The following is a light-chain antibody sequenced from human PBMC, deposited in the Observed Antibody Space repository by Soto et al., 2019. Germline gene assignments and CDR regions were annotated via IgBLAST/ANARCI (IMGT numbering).Light chain of an antibody. CDR3: SSYRSRSSYV. Sequence: QSALTQPASVSGSPGQSITISCTGTSSDVGGYNYVSWYQQHPGKAPKLMIYEVSNRPSGVSNRFSGSKSGNTASLTISVLLAEDQADYYCSSYRSRSSYVFGTGTKVTVL. CDR1: SSDVGGYNY. V-gene: IGLV2-14*01. J-gene: IGLJ1*01. CDR2: EVS.